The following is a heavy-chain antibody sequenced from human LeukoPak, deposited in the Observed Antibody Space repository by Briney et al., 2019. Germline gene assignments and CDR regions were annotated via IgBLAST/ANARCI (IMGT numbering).Heavy chain of an antibody. CDR2: IYYRGST. V-gene: IGHV4-39*07. CDR1: GGSISTSSYY. D-gene: IGHD3-10*01. J-gene: IGHJ4*02. Sequence: SETLSLTCTVSGGSISTSSYYWGWIRQPPGKGLEWIGSIYYRGSTYYNPSLRSRITLSLDTSKSQFSLSLSSVTAADTAVYYCARAPHFMLRGVIGPPYYFDSWGQGTLVTVSS. CDR3: ARAPHFMLRGVIGPPYYFDS.